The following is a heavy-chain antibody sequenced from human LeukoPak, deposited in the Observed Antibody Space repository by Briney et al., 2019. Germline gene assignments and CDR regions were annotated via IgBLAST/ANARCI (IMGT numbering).Heavy chain of an antibody. V-gene: IGHV1-2*06. CDR1: GYTFTGYY. Sequence: ASVKVSCKASGYTFTGYYMHWVRQAPGQGLEWMGRINPNSGGTNYAQKFQGRVTMTRDTSISTAYMELSRLRSDDTAVYYCAREGIAAAGQYIIDYWGQGTWSPSPQ. CDR2: INPNSGGT. J-gene: IGHJ4*02. CDR3: AREGIAAAGQYIIDY. D-gene: IGHD6-13*01.